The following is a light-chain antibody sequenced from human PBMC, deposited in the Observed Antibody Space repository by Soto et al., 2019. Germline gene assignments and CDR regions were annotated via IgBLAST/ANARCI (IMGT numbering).Light chain of an antibody. CDR3: HQYSNWPPFT. J-gene: IGKJ2*01. V-gene: IGKV3-15*01. Sequence: EIVLTQSPATLSVSPGERVTLSCRASQNINNNLAWFQQKPGQAPRLLIYGASTRATGIPARFSGSASETEFTLSISSLQSEDFAVYYCHQYSNWPPFTFGQGTKLEIK. CDR1: QNINNN. CDR2: GAS.